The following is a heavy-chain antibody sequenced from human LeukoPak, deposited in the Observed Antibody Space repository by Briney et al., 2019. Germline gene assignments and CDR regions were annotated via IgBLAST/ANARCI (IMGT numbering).Heavy chain of an antibody. CDR1: GGSISSYY. CDR2: IYTSGST. CDR3: ARWYYYDSSGYYAAWFDP. J-gene: IGHJ5*02. V-gene: IGHV4-4*07. D-gene: IGHD3-22*01. Sequence: SETLSLTCTVSGGSISSYYWSWIRQPAGKGLEWIGRIYTSGSTNYNPSLKSRVTMSVDTSKNQFSLKLSSVTAADTAVYYCARWYYYDSSGYYAAWFDPWGQGTLVTVSS.